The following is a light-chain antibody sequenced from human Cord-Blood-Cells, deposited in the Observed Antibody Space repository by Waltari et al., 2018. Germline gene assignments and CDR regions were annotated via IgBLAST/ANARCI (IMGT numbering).Light chain of an antibody. CDR2: EES. CDR3: YSTDSSGN. CDR1: ALPKKS. J-gene: IGLJ2*01. V-gene: IGLV3-10*01. Sequence: SYEMTQPPAGSGSPGQTARITCSGDALPKKSAYWYQQKSGQAPVLVIYEESKRPSGVPSRFSGSSSGKMATLTISVAQVEDEADYYCYSTDSSGNLGGGTKLTVL.